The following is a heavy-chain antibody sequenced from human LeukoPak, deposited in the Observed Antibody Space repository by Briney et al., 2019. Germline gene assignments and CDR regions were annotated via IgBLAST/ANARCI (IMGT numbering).Heavy chain of an antibody. CDR1: GFSFSGHW. D-gene: IGHD6-13*01. CDR3: ARAAHSSSAF. J-gene: IGHJ4*02. CDR2: ISPTGSTT. V-gene: IGHV3-74*01. Sequence: GALRLSCTASGFSFSGHWMHWARQLPGKGLVWVSRISPTGSTTSYADSVKGRFTVSRDNAKNTLYLQVNNLRAEDTAVYYCARAAHSSSAFWGQGTLVTVSS.